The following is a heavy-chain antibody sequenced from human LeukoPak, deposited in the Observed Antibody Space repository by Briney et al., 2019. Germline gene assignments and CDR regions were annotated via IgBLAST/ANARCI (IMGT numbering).Heavy chain of an antibody. CDR3: STIREGSLGDAFDR. CDR1: GFSFSDPW. CDR2: IKSKTDGDTT. D-gene: IGHD1-26*01. V-gene: IGHV3-15*01. Sequence: KSGGSLRLSCAASGFSFSDPWMSWVRQAPGKGLEGVGRIKSKTDGDTTDYGARVKGRFTISRDDAKNTLYLQMTSLKTEDTAVYYCSTIREGSLGDAFDRWGQGTVVTVSS. J-gene: IGHJ3*01.